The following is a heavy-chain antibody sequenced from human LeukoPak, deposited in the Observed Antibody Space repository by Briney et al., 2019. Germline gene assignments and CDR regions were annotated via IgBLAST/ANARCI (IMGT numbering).Heavy chain of an antibody. D-gene: IGHD3-10*01. CDR3: AREIPRITMVRGTPDY. Sequence: PGGSLRLSCAASGFTFSSYAMHWVRQAPGKGLEWVAVISYDGSNKYYADSVKGRFTISRDNSKNTLYLQMNSLRAEDTAVYYCAREIPRITMVRGTPDYWGQGTLVTVSS. J-gene: IGHJ4*02. CDR2: ISYDGSNK. V-gene: IGHV3-30-3*01. CDR1: GFTFSSYA.